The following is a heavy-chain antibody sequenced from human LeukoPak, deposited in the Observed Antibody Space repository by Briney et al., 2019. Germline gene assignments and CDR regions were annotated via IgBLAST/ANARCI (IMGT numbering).Heavy chain of an antibody. CDR3: ARGVVIIGYYYYYMDV. CDR1: GGTFSSYA. Sequence: GASVNVSCKASGGTFSSYAISWVRQAPGQGLEWMGGIIPIFGTANYAQKFQGRVTITTDESTSTAYMELSSLRSEDTAVYYCARGVVIIGYYYYYMDVWGKGTTVTVSS. V-gene: IGHV1-69*05. D-gene: IGHD3-3*01. CDR2: IIPIFGTA. J-gene: IGHJ6*03.